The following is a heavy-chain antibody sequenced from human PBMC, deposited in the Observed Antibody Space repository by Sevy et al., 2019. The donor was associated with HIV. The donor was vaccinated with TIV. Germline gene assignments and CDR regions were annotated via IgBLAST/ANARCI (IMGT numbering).Heavy chain of an antibody. CDR1: GFTFSKYS. D-gene: IGHD2-8*01. Sequence: GGSLRLSCAASGFTFSKYSMSWVRQPPGKGLEWVSTLSFGCGEINYADSVKGRLTIPRANSKSSVYLQMNNLRPEDTAVYYCAREGCTKPHDYWGQGTLVTVSS. V-gene: IGHV3-23*01. CDR3: AREGCTKPHDY. J-gene: IGHJ4*02. CDR2: LSFGCGEI.